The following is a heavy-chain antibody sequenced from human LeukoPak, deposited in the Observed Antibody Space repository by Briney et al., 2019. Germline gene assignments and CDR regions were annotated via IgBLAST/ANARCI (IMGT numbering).Heavy chain of an antibody. Sequence: VGSLRLSCAVSGFTSSSYDMHWVRQAPGKGLEWGALIWNDGSNKNYADSVKGRFTISRENSKNTLFLQMNSLRAEDTAVYYCAREASDAFDIWGQGTMVTVSS. J-gene: IGHJ3*02. CDR3: AREASDAFDI. CDR1: GFTSSSYD. CDR2: IWNDGSNK. V-gene: IGHV3-33*01.